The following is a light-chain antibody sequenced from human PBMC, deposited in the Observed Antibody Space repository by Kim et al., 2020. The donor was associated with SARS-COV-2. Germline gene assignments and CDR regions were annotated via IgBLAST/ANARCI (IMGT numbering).Light chain of an antibody. CDR2: NNN. CDR1: SSNIGSNT. J-gene: IGLJ2*01. Sequence: QRVTISCSGSSSNIGSNTVNWYQQLPGTAPKLLISNNNKRPSGVPDRFSGSKSGTSASLAISGLQSEDEADYYCAAWDDSLSGHVVFGGGTQLTVL. V-gene: IGLV1-44*01. CDR3: AAWDDSLSGHVV.